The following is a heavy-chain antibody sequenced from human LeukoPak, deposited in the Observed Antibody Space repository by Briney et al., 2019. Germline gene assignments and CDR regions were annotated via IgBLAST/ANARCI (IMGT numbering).Heavy chain of an antibody. D-gene: IGHD3-10*01. Sequence: PGGSLRLSCAASGFTFDDYGMSWVRQAPGKGLEWVSGINWNGGSTGYADTVKGRFTISRDNAKNSLYLQMNSLRAEDTALYYCATSSGSYYKPLNYYYYYMDVWGKGTTVTVSS. V-gene: IGHV3-20*04. CDR3: ATSSGSYYKPLNYYYYYMDV. CDR1: GFTFDDYG. CDR2: INWNGGST. J-gene: IGHJ6*03.